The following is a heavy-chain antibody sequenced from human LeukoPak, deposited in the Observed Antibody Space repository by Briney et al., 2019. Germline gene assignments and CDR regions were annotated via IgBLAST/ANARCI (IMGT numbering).Heavy chain of an antibody. D-gene: IGHD6-19*01. V-gene: IGHV3-7*03. Sequence: PGGSLRLSCAASGFTFSSYWMSWVRQAPGKGLEWVANIKQDGSEKYYVDSVKGRFTISRDNAKNSLYLQMNSLRAEDTALYYCAKNRRGRYSSGWYPDYWGQGTLVTVSS. CDR2: IKQDGSEK. J-gene: IGHJ4*02. CDR1: GFTFSSYW. CDR3: AKNRRGRYSSGWYPDY.